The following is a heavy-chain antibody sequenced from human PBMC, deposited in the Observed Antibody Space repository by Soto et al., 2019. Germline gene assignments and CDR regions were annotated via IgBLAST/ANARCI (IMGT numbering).Heavy chain of an antibody. J-gene: IGHJ3*02. Sequence: EVQVLESGGGLVQPGGTLRLSCEGSGFTVSSHAMTWIRQARGKGQEWVSTITGDGGTYYADSVKVRFVMSRDTSGSTLYVQLNSLRAEDMAAYYCAPHVCCSVGSWQYDAFAIRGQGTMVTVSS. D-gene: IGHD2-15*01. CDR3: APHVCCSVGSWQYDAFAI. CDR1: GFTVSSHA. CDR2: ITGDGGT. V-gene: IGHV3-23*01.